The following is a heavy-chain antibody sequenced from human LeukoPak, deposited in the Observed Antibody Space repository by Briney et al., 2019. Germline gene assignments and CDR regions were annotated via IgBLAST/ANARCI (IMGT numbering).Heavy chain of an antibody. CDR2: IFYSGST. CDR1: GGSISSYY. D-gene: IGHD3-9*01. CDR3: ARDYDVLTAYPPTQLFDP. V-gene: IGHV4-59*12. J-gene: IGHJ5*02. Sequence: SETLSLTCTVSGGSISSYYWSWIRQPPGKGLEWIGYIFYSGSTNYNPSLKSRVTMSVDTSKNHFSLKLNSATAADTAVYYCARDYDVLTAYPPTQLFDPWGQGTLVTVSS.